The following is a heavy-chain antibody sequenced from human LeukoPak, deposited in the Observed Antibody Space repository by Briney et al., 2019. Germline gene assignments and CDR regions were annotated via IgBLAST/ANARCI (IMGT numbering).Heavy chain of an antibody. V-gene: IGHV4-4*02. CDR2: IYYSGST. Sequence: SETLSLTCAVSGGSITNSYWWTWVRQSPGKGLEWVGEIYYSGSTNYNPSLKSRVTMSVDQSKNQFSLKLSSVTAADTAFYFCARAGGRDFHFDSWGQGTLVTVSS. D-gene: IGHD5-12*01. J-gene: IGHJ4*02. CDR1: GGSITNSYW. CDR3: ARAGGRDFHFDS.